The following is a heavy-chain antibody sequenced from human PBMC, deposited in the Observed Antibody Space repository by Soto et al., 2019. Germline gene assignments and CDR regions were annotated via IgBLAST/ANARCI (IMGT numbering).Heavy chain of an antibody. V-gene: IGHV3-21*01. CDR2: ISSSSSYI. CDR3: ARDHTFYTLDYYYGMDV. CDR1: GFTFSSYS. Sequence: PGGSLRLSCAASGFTFSSYSMNWVRQAPGKGLEWVSSISSSSSYIYYADSVKDRFTISRDNAKNSLYLQMNSLRAEDTAVYYCARDHTFYTLDYYYGMDVWGQGATVTVSS. J-gene: IGHJ6*02.